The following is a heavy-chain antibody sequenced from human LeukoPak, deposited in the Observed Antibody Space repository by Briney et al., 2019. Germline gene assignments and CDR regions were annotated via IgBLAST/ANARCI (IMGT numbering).Heavy chain of an antibody. CDR1: GFTFSRYV. V-gene: IGHV3-21*01. CDR3: AREYYYGPDAFDI. D-gene: IGHD3-10*01. Sequence: PGGSLRLSCAASGFTFSRYVMTWVRGAPGKGLEWVSSISSSSSYIYYADSVKGRFTISRDNAKNSLYLQMNSLRAEDTAVYYCAREYYYGPDAFDIWGQGTMVTVSS. J-gene: IGHJ3*02. CDR2: ISSSSSYI.